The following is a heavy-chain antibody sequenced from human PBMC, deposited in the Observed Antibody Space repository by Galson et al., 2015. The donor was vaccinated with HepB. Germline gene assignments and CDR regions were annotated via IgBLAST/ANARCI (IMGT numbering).Heavy chain of an antibody. Sequence: SVKVSCKASGGTFSSYAISWVRQAPGQGLEWMGGIIPIFGTANYAQKFQGRVTITADESTSTAYMELSSLRSEDTAVYYCARGGAGNTAVHWFDPWGQGTLVTVSS. V-gene: IGHV1-69*13. D-gene: IGHD5-18*01. CDR3: ARGGAGNTAVHWFDP. CDR1: GGTFSSYA. CDR2: IIPIFGTA. J-gene: IGHJ5*02.